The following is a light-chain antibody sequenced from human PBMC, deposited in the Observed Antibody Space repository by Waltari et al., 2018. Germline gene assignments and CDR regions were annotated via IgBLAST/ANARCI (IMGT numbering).Light chain of an antibody. CDR2: DVS. V-gene: IGLV2-14*03. J-gene: IGLJ3*02. Sequence: QSALTQPASVSGSPGQSITTSCTGTSSDVGGYNYVSWYQQHPGKAPKLPIYDVSTRPSGASNRFSGSKSGNTASLTISGLQPEDEADYYCSSYTSSSTWVFGGGTKLTVL. CDR3: SSYTSSSTWV. CDR1: SSDVGGYNY.